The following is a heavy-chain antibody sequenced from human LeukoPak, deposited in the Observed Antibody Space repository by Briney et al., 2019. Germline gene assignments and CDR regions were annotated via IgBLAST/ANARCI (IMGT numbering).Heavy chain of an antibody. CDR3: AGTYYADFGTTYSLDY. CDR2: ISSSGSTI. D-gene: IGHD4-17*01. Sequence: GGSLRLSCAASGFTCSDYYMSWIRQAPGKGLEWVSYISSSGSTIYYADSVKGRFTISRDNAKNTLYLQMNSLRAEDTAVYYCAGTYYADFGTTYSLDYWGQGTLVTVSS. CDR1: GFTCSDYY. V-gene: IGHV3-11*04. J-gene: IGHJ4*02.